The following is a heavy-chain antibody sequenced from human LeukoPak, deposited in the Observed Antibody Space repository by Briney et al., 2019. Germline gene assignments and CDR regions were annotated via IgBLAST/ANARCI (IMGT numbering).Heavy chain of an antibody. V-gene: IGHV3-7*01. Sequence: PGGSLRLSCAASGFIFSDYWMGWVRLAPGKELQWVASIKPDGNEQYYVDSVRGRFVISRDNSRDSLFLQMYGLRDDDTAVYYCGRERVSAYDYWGQGSLVTVSS. CDR3: GRERVSAYDY. J-gene: IGHJ4*02. CDR1: GFIFSDYW. CDR2: IKPDGNEQ.